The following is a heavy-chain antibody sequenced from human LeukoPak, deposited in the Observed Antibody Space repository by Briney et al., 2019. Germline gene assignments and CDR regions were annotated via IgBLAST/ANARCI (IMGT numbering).Heavy chain of an antibody. Sequence: SVKVSCKASGGTFNSYAISWVRQAPGQGLEWMGGIIPIFGTANYAQKFQGRVTITTDESTSTAYMELSSLRSEDTPVYYCARGPELERFDYWGQGTLVTVSS. CDR3: ARGPELERFDY. D-gene: IGHD1-1*01. CDR2: IIPIFGTA. CDR1: GGTFNSYA. J-gene: IGHJ4*02. V-gene: IGHV1-69*05.